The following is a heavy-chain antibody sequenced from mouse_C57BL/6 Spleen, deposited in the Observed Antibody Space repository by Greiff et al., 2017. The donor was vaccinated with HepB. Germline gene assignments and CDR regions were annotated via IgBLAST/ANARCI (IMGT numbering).Heavy chain of an antibody. CDR2: IYPRDGST. CDR1: GYTFTSYD. V-gene: IGHV1-85*01. Sequence: VQLVESGPELVKPGASVKLSCKASGYTFTSYDINWVKQRPGQGLEWIGWIYPRDGSTKYNEKFKGKATLTVDTSSSTAYMELHSLTSEDSAVYFCARAALDSSGYRHYFDYWGQGTTLTVSS. CDR3: ARAALDSSGYRHYFDY. D-gene: IGHD3-2*02. J-gene: IGHJ2*01.